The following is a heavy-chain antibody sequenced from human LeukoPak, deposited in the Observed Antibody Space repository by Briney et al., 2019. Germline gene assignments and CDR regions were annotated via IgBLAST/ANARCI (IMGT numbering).Heavy chain of an antibody. J-gene: IGHJ6*02. Sequence: GESLKISCRGSGYSSTSYWITWVGQMPGKGLEWMGWIDLSDSYTNYSPSFQGHVTISADKSISTAYPQWSSLKASDTAMYYCATGTTIYNYYCMDVWSQGTTVTVSS. CDR2: IDLSDSYT. V-gene: IGHV5-10-1*01. D-gene: IGHD4-17*01. CDR3: ATGTTIYNYYCMDV. CDR1: GYSSTSYW.